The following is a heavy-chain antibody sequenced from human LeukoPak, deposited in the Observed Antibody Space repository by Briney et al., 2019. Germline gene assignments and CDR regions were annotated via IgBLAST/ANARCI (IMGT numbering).Heavy chain of an antibody. CDR2: ITGGGGTT. J-gene: IGHJ5*02. V-gene: IGHV3-23*01. CDR1: GFTLSTYA. CDR3: ATDGAGFDT. Sequence: GGSLRLSCAASGFTLSTYAMSWVRRTPGKGLEWVSAITGGGGTTYYADSVKGRFTISRDNSKNTLYLQMNSLRAEDTAVYYCATDGAGFDTWGQGVLVTVSS.